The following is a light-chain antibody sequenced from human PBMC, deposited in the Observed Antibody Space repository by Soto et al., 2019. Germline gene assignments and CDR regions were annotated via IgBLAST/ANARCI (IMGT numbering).Light chain of an antibody. J-gene: IGKJ4*01. CDR3: QQRSNWPPLT. CDR1: QSVSSY. V-gene: IGKV3-11*01. Sequence: NGLKQSPATLSLSPGERATLSCRASQSVSSYLAWYQQKPGQAPRLLIYDASNRATGIPARFSGSGSGTDYTLTISSLEPEDFAVYYCQQRSNWPPLTFGGGTKVDIK. CDR2: DAS.